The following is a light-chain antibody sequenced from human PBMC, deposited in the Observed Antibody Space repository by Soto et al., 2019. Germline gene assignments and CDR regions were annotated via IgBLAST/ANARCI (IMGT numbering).Light chain of an antibody. Sequence: QAVVTQPPSASGTPGQGVTISCSGSSSNIGVNTVNWYQQLPGTAPKLLIYSNNLRPSGVPDRFSGSKSGTSASLAISGLQSEDAADYHCASWDDSLNGVVFGGGTKLTV. CDR3: ASWDDSLNGVV. V-gene: IGLV1-44*01. CDR2: SNN. CDR1: SSNIGVNT. J-gene: IGLJ2*01.